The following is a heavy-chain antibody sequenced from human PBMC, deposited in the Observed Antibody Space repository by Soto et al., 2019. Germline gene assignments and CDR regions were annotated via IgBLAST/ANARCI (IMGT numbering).Heavy chain of an antibody. Sequence: GGSLRLSCAASGFTVSSNYMNWVRQAPGKGLEWVSVIYSGGNTYYADSVKGRFTISRDNSKNTLYLQMNSLRAEDTAVYYCASLGYSGYDFAFDIWGQGTMVTVSS. CDR3: ASLGYSGYDFAFDI. D-gene: IGHD5-12*01. CDR1: GFTVSSNY. CDR2: IYSGGNT. J-gene: IGHJ3*02. V-gene: IGHV3-53*01.